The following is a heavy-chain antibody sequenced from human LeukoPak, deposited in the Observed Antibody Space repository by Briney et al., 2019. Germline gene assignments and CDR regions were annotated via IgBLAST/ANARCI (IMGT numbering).Heavy chain of an antibody. J-gene: IGHJ4*02. D-gene: IGHD5-12*01. CDR3: ARVPHSVATLVFFHRFDY. CDR1: GFTFSTYA. CDR2: ISYDGKNE. V-gene: IGHV3-30*04. Sequence: GGSLRLSCAASGFTFSTYAIHWVRQAPGKGPEWVAVISYDGKNEYYADSVKGRFTISRDNSKNTLYLQMNSLRAEDTAVYYCARVPHSVATLVFFHRFDYWGQGSLVTVSS.